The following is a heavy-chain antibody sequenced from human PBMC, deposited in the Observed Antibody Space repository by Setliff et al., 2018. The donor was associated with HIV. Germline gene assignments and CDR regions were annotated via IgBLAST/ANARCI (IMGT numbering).Heavy chain of an antibody. J-gene: IGHJ3*01. Sequence: SETLSLTCTVSGDGISSWQWSWIRQPPGKALEWIGYAYYSGSTNYNPSLKSRITMSMDTSKNQFSLQLSSVTAADTAVYYCARIPWVATLWGGAFDLWGHGTMVTVSS. V-gene: IGHV4-59*01. D-gene: IGHD5-12*01. CDR1: GDGISSWQ. CDR3: ARIPWVATLWGGAFDL. CDR2: AYYSGST.